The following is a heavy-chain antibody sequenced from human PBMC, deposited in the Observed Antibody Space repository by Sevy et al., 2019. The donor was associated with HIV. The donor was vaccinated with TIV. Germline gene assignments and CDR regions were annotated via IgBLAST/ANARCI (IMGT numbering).Heavy chain of an antibody. D-gene: IGHD3-3*01. CDR3: ARHQYDFWSGYPAYYFDY. Sequence: SETLSLTCTVSGGSISSYYWSWIRQPPGKGLEWIGYIYYSGSTNYNPSLKSRVTISVDTSKNQFPLKLSSVTAADTAVYYCARHQYDFWSGYPAYYFDYWGQGTLVTVSS. J-gene: IGHJ4*02. CDR1: GGSISSYY. V-gene: IGHV4-59*08. CDR2: IYYSGST.